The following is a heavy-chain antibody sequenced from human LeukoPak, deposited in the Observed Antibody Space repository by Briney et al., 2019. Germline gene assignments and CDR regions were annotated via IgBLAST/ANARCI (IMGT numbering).Heavy chain of an antibody. D-gene: IGHD3-16*01. CDR2: VTGPGDTT. CDR1: GFTFTNYA. Sequence: GGSLRLSCATSGFTFTNYAMNWVRQAPGKGLEWFSAVTGPGDTTYYADSVKGRFFMSREDSKTTVYLQMNSLRVEDTAIYYCAKGAEIDLWGQGTLVTVSS. J-gene: IGHJ5*02. V-gene: IGHV3-23*01. CDR3: AKGAEIDL.